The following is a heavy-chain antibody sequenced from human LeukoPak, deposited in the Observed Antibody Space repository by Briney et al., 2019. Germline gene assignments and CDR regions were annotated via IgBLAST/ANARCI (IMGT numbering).Heavy chain of an antibody. Sequence: ASVKVSCKVSGYTLTELSMHWVRQAPGKGLEWMGGFDPEDGETVYAQKFQGRVTMTEDTSTDTAYMELSSLRSEDTAVYYCATREWGSPAPFDYWGQGTLVTVSS. CDR1: GYTLTELS. CDR3: ATREWGSPAPFDY. CDR2: FDPEDGET. V-gene: IGHV1-24*01. J-gene: IGHJ4*02. D-gene: IGHD3-16*01.